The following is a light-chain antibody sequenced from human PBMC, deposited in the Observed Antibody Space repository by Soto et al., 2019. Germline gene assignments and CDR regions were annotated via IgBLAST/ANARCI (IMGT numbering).Light chain of an antibody. CDR1: QTISNW. CDR2: RAS. J-gene: IGKJ2*01. Sequence: DLQMTQSPSTLSASVGDRVTITCRASQTISNWLAWYQHKPGKAPKLLIYRASSLETGVPSRFSGSRSGTDFTLTISSLHPDDFATYYCQHYNTLSPYTFGQGTKLEIK. V-gene: IGKV1-5*03. CDR3: QHYNTLSPYT.